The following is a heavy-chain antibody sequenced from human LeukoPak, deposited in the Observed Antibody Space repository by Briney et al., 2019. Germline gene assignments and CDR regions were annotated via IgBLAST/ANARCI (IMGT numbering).Heavy chain of an antibody. Sequence: SETLSLTRTVSGGSISGYYWSWIRQPPGKGLEWIGYIYYSGSTNYNPSLKSRVSISVDTSKNQFSLKLSSVTAADTVVYYCARTRNGSPAFDYWGQGTLVTVSS. V-gene: IGHV4-59*01. D-gene: IGHD5-24*01. CDR1: GGSISGYY. J-gene: IGHJ4*02. CDR3: ARTRNGSPAFDY. CDR2: IYYSGST.